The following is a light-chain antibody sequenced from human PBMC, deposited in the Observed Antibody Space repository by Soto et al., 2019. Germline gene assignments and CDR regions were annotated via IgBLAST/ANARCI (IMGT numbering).Light chain of an antibody. V-gene: IGKV3-20*01. J-gene: IGKJ2*01. Sequence: EIVLTQSPGTLSLSPGERATLSSRASHTVSSSYLSWYQQKPGQAPRLLIYGASSRATGIPDRFSGSGSGTDFTLTISRLEAEDFAVYYCQQYASSPPYTFGQGTKLEIK. CDR3: QQYASSPPYT. CDR1: HTVSSSY. CDR2: GAS.